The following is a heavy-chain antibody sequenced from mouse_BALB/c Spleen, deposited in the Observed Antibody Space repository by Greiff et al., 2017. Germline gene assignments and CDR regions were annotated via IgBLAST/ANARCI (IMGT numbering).Heavy chain of an antibody. Sequence: QGQLKESGPGLVAPSQSLSITCTVSGFSLTGYGVNWVRQPPGKGLEWLGMIWGDGSTDYNSALKSRLSISKDNSKSQVFLKMNSLQTDDTARYYCARGGDYDLPWFAYWGQGTLVTVSA. CDR3: ARGGDYDLPWFAY. J-gene: IGHJ3*01. V-gene: IGHV2-6-7*01. CDR2: IWGDGST. D-gene: IGHD2-4*01. CDR1: GFSLTGYG.